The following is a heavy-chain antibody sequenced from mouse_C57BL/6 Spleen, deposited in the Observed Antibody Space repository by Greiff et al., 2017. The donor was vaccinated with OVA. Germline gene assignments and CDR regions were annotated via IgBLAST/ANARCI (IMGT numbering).Heavy chain of an antibody. Sequence: VQLQQSGAELVRPGASVKLSCTASGFNIKDDYMHWVKQRPEQGLEWIGWIDPENGDTEYASKFQGKATITADTSSNTAYLQLSSLTSEDTAVYYCTTPLYGSSYERYWGQGTTRTVSS. CDR3: TTPLYGSSYERY. D-gene: IGHD1-1*01. V-gene: IGHV14-4*01. CDR2: IDPENGDT. J-gene: IGHJ2*01. CDR1: GFNIKDDY.